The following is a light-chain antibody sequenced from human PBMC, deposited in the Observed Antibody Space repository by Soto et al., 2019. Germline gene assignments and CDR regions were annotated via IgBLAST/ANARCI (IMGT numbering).Light chain of an antibody. CDR1: QGISNY. CDR3: QNYNSGPRT. Sequence: DLQMTQSPSSLSASVGDRVTITCRARQGISNYLAWYQQKPGKVPKLVIYAASTLQSGVPSRFSGSGSGTDFTLTISSLQPDDVSTYYCQNYNSGPRTFGQGTKVEIK. V-gene: IGKV1-27*01. J-gene: IGKJ1*01. CDR2: AAS.